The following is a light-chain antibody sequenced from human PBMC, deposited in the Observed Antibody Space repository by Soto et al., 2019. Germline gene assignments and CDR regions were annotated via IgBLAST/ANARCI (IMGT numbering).Light chain of an antibody. CDR3: RSYTTRSNPVV. Sequence: QSALTQPASVSGSPGQSITISCTGTSSDVGIYNYVSWYQQHPGKAPKLMIYDVSNRPSGVSNRFSGSKSGNTASLTISGLQAEEEAYYYCRSYTTRSNPVVFGGGTKLTVL. CDR1: SSDVGIYNY. CDR2: DVS. J-gene: IGLJ2*01. V-gene: IGLV2-14*01.